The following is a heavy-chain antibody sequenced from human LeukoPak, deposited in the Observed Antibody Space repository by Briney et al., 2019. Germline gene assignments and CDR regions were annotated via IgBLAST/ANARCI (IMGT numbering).Heavy chain of an antibody. Sequence: ASVKVSCKASGYTFTSYGISWVRQAPGQGLEWMGWISAYNGNTNYAQKLQGRVTMTTDTSTSTAYMELRSLRSDDTAVYYCARDFPYSGYDRDASDIWGQGTMVTVSS. CDR2: ISAYNGNT. D-gene: IGHD5-12*01. CDR1: GYTFTSYG. V-gene: IGHV1-18*01. CDR3: ARDFPYSGYDRDASDI. J-gene: IGHJ3*02.